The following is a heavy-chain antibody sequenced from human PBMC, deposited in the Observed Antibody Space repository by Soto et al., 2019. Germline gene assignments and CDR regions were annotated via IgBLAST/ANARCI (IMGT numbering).Heavy chain of an antibody. CDR3: ARDSGGGDYSDY. D-gene: IGHD3-10*01. V-gene: IGHV4-31*03. CDR2: IYYSGST. Sequence: SETLSLTCTVSGGSISSGGYYWSWIRQHPGKGLEWIGYIYYSGSTYYNPSLKSRVTISVDTSKNQFSLKLSSVTAADTAVYYCARDSGGGDYSDYWGQGTLVTVSS. CDR1: GGSISSGGYY. J-gene: IGHJ4*02.